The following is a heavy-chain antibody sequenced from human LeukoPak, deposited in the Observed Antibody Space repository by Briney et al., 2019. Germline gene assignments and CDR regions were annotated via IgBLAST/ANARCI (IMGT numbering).Heavy chain of an antibody. J-gene: IGHJ4*02. CDR1: GYTFTSYG. CDR2: ISAYNDNT. Sequence: ASVKVSCKASGYTFTSYGITWVRQAPGQGLEWMGWISAYNDNTNYAQKLQGRVTMTTDTSTSTAYMELRSLRSDDTAVYYCARDRAFGGVIIAAYWGQGTLVTVSS. CDR3: ARDRAFGGVIIAAY. V-gene: IGHV1-18*01. D-gene: IGHD3-10*01.